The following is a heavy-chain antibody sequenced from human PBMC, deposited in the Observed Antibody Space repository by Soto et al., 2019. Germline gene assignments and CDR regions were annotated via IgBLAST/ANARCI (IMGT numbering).Heavy chain of an antibody. CDR1: GYTFTSYG. J-gene: IGHJ4*02. CDR2: ISAYNGNT. V-gene: IGHV1-18*01. Sequence: ASVKVSCKASGYTFTSYGISWVRQAPGQGLEWMGWISAYNGNTNYAQKLQGRVTMTTDTSTSTAYMELRSLRSDDTAVYYCAGITFGGVIAQEIDYWGQGTLVTVSS. D-gene: IGHD3-16*02. CDR3: AGITFGGVIAQEIDY.